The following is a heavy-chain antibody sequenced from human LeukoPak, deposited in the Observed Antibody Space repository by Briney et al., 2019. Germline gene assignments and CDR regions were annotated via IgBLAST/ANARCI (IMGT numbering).Heavy chain of an antibody. D-gene: IGHD1-26*01. Sequence: GGSLTLSCAASEISFSSSWMHWVRQGPGKGLEWVSAISGSGGSTYYADSVKGRFTISRDNSKNTLYLQMNGLRAEDTAVYYCAKAEVGATQLWALHIWGQGTIVTVSS. CDR1: EISFSSSW. CDR2: ISGSGGST. CDR3: AKAEVGATQLWALHI. J-gene: IGHJ3*02. V-gene: IGHV3-23*01.